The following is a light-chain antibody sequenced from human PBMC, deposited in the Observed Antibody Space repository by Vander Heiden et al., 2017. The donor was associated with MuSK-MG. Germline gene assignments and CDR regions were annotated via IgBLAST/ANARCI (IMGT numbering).Light chain of an antibody. V-gene: IGLV3-1*01. CDR1: KLGNKY. CDR3: QAWDGSTGI. CDR2: QNN. J-gene: IGLJ1*01. Sequence: SYELTQPPSVSVSPGRTASITCSGDKLGNKYACWYQQKPGQSLVLVIYQNNDRPAAIPDRFSSSNSANTATLTIGETQAMDEDDYYCQAWDGSTGIFGAGTKVTVL.